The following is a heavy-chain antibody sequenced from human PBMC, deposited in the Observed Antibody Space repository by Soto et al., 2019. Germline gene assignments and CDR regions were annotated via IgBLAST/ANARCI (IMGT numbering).Heavy chain of an antibody. V-gene: IGHV4-31*03. J-gene: IGHJ4*02. CDR2: IYSSGST. Sequence: PSETLSLTCTVSGGSISSGVYYWIWIRQHPGKGLEWIGYIYSSGSTYYNPSLKSRVTISADTSQNHFSLKLNSVTAADTAVYYCARVAVPGASYWGQGSLVTVSS. CDR1: GGSISSGVYY. CDR3: ARVAVPGASY. D-gene: IGHD7-27*01.